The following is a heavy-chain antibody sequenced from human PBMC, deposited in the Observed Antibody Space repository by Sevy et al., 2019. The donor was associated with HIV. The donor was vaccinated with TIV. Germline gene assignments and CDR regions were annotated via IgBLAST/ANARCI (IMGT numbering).Heavy chain of an antibody. CDR3: ARVGSIAAAGTSFFDY. V-gene: IGHV1-2*02. J-gene: IGHJ4*02. CDR2: INPNSGGT. Sequence: ASVKVSCKACGYTFTGYYMHWVRQAPGQGLEWMGWINPNSGGTNYAQKFQGRVTMTRDTSISTAYMELSRLRSDDTAVYYCARVGSIAAAGTSFFDYWGQGTLVTVSS. D-gene: IGHD6-13*01. CDR1: GYTFTGYY.